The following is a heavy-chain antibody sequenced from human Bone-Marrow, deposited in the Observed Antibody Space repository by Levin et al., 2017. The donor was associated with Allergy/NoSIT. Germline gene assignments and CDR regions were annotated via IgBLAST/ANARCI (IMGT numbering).Heavy chain of an antibody. CDR2: ISSSGSTI. J-gene: IGHJ4*02. Sequence: PGESLKISCAASGFMFSGYGMNWVRQAPGKGLQWISFISSSGSTINYADSVKGRFTISRDSAKNSLYLQMNSLRVEDTAAYYCARHYYGSGSYFDYWGRGTLVTVSP. CDR3: ARHYYGSGSYFDY. V-gene: IGHV3-48*01. D-gene: IGHD3-10*01. CDR1: GFMFSGYG.